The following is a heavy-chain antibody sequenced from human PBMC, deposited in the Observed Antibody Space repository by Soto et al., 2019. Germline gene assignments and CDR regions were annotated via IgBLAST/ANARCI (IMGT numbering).Heavy chain of an antibody. J-gene: IGHJ6*02. V-gene: IGHV4-34*01. Sequence: QVQLQQWGAGLLKPSETLSLTCAVYGGSFSGYYWSWIRQPPGKGLEWIGEINHSGSTNYNPSLTSRVTISVDTSKTQVALKLSSLTAADTAVDYGESGPKIQWLGGMDVWGQGTTVTVSS. CDR1: GGSFSGYY. CDR3: ESGPKIQWLGGMDV. CDR2: INHSGST. D-gene: IGHD6-19*01.